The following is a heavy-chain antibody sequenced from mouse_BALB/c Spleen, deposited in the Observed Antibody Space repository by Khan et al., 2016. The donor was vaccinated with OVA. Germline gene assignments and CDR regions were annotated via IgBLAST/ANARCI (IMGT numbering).Heavy chain of an antibody. V-gene: IGHV1-39*01. J-gene: IGHJ1*01. CDR3: ARSTWYFDV. CDR1: GYSFTGYN. CDR2: IDPYYGGI. Sequence: VQLQQSGPELEQPGASVKISCKASGYSFTGYNMNWVKQSNGKSLEWIGNIDPYYGGISYNQKFKGKATLTVDKSSSTAYMQLKSLTSEDSAVYYCARSTWYFDVWGAGTTVTVSS.